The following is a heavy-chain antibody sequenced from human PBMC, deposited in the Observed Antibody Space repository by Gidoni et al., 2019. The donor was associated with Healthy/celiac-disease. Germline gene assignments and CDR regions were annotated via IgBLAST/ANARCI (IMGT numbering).Heavy chain of an antibody. D-gene: IGHD5-18*01. CDR2: IIPILGIA. CDR3: ARDRGYSYGYYFDY. V-gene: IGHV1-69*08. CDR1: GGPFSSYT. J-gene: IGHJ4*02. Sequence: QVQLVQSGAEVKKPGSSVKVSCKASGGPFSSYTISWVRQAPGQGLEWMGRIIPILGIANYAQKFQGRVTITADKSTSTAYMELSSLRSEDTAVYYCARDRGYSYGYYFDYWGQGTLVTVSS.